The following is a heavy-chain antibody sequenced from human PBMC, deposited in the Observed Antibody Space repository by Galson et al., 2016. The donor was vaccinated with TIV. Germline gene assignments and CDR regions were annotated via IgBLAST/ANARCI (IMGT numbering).Heavy chain of an antibody. V-gene: IGHV6-1*01. Sequence: CAISGDSVSSISAAWNWIRQSPSGGLEWLGRTYFRSTWYHDYAVSVKSRIAINPDTSKNQFSLQMESVTPEDSGVYYCTRAMQEWSTPHYYYYMDVWGKGTTVTVSS. CDR1: GDSVSSISAA. CDR3: TRAMQEWSTPHYYYYMDV. CDR2: TYFRSTWYH. J-gene: IGHJ6*03. D-gene: IGHD2-8*01.